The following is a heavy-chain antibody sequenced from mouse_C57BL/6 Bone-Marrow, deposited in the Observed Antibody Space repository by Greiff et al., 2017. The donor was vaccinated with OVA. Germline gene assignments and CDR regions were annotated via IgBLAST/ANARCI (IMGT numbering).Heavy chain of an antibody. J-gene: IGHJ1*03. V-gene: IGHV5-6*01. D-gene: IGHD1-1*01. CDR3: ARQYYGSSYPGWYFDV. Sequence: EVQLVESGGDLVKPGGSLKLSCAASGFTFSSYGMSWVRQTPDKRLEWVATISSGGSYTYYPDTVKGRFTISRDNAKNTLYLQMSSLKSDDTAMYYCARQYYGSSYPGWYFDVWGTGTTVTVSS. CDR2: ISSGGSYT. CDR1: GFTFSSYG.